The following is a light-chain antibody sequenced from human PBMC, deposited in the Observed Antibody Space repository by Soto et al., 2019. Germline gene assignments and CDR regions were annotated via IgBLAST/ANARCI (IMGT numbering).Light chain of an antibody. CDR1: RRLGVD. CDR3: QQTYTVPWT. Sequence: DIQMTQSPSSLSASIGDTVIITCRAGRRLGVDLTWYQQNPGKAPKLLIYGASNLQDGVPSRFSGSGSGTDFTLTIRSLQLEDSATYYCQQTYTVPWTFGQGSKVEIK. J-gene: IGKJ1*01. V-gene: IGKV1-39*01. CDR2: GAS.